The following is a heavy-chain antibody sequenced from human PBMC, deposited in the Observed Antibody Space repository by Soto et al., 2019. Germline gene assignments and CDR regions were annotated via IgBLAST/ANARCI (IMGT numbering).Heavy chain of an antibody. J-gene: IGHJ6*03. CDR3: ARGITMVRGAPPYYYYHYYMDV. Sequence: ASVKVSCKASGYTFTGYYMHWVRQAPGQGLEWMGWINPNSGGTNYAQKFQGWVTMTRDTSISTAYMELSRLRSDDTAVYYCARGITMVRGAPPYYYYHYYMDVWGKGTTVTVSS. CDR2: INPNSGGT. V-gene: IGHV1-2*04. CDR1: GYTFTGYY. D-gene: IGHD3-10*01.